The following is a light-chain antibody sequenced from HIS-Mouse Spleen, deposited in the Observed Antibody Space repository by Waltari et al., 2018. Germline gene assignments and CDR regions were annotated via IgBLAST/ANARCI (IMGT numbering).Light chain of an antibody. Sequence: AIRMTQSPSSFSASTGDRVTITCRASQGISSYLAWYQQKPGKAPKLLIYAASTLQSGVTSRFSDSGSGTDFTLTISCLQSEDFATYYCQQYYSYPYTFCQGTKLEIK. CDR2: AAS. V-gene: IGKV1-8*01. CDR3: QQYYSYPYT. J-gene: IGKJ2*01. CDR1: QGISSY.